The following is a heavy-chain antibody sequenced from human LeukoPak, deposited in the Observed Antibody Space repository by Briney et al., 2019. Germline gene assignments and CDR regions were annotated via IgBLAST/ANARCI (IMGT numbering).Heavy chain of an antibody. D-gene: IGHD2-8*01. V-gene: IGHV4-34*01. Sequence: SETLSLTCAVYGGSFSGYYWSWIRQPPGKGLEWIGEINHSGSTNYNPSLKSRVTISVDTSKNQFSLKLSSVTAADTAVYYCARDLMRSWFDPWGQGTLVTVSS. CDR1: GGSFSGYY. CDR3: ARDLMRSWFDP. J-gene: IGHJ5*02. CDR2: INHSGST.